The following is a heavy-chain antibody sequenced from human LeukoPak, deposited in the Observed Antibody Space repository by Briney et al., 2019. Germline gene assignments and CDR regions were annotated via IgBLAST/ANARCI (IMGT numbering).Heavy chain of an antibody. CDR3: ARDRSTVAMARWGVFDY. CDR1: GGSIGTYY. D-gene: IGHD5-12*01. Sequence: SETLSLTCSVSGGSIGTYYWSWIRQPPGKGLGCIGYIYYSGNTNYNPSLKSRVTISVDTSKNRFSLKLNSVTAADTAVYYCARDRSTVAMARWGVFDYWGQGTLVTVSS. J-gene: IGHJ4*02. CDR2: IYYSGNT. V-gene: IGHV4-59*01.